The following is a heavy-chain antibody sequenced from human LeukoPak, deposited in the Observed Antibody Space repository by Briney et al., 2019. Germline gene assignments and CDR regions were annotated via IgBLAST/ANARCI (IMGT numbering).Heavy chain of an antibody. CDR1: GGSCDDYY. D-gene: IGHD5-24*01. J-gene: IGHJ4*02. CDR2: IHPSGIF. Sequence: SETLSLTCAVYGGSCDDYYCSWLRQPPGKGLEWIGEIHPSGIFYYNSSLLSRVTISIDTSKSQFSLRLTSVTAADTAFYYCARGRDRSHAGDHWGQGSLVTVSS. V-gene: IGHV4-34*01. CDR3: ARGRDRSHAGDH.